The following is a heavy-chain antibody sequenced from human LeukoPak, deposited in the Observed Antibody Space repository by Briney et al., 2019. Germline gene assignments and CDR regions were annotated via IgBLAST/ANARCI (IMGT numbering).Heavy chain of an antibody. Sequence: PGGSLRLSCAASGFTVSSYYMSWVRQAPGKGLEWVSVIYSGGSTYYADSVKGRFTISRDNSKNTLYLQMNRLRAEDTAVYYCATQSSSWSNFDYWGQGTLVTVSS. CDR3: ATQSSSWSNFDY. CDR1: GFTVSSYY. J-gene: IGHJ4*02. CDR2: IYSGGST. D-gene: IGHD6-13*01. V-gene: IGHV3-53*01.